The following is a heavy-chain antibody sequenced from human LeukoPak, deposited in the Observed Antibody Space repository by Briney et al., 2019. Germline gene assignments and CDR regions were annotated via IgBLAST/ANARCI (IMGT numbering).Heavy chain of an antibody. CDR2: ITNSGDST. CDR3: AKAKGAYCDGGCSGRIFDY. D-gene: IGHD2-21*02. Sequence: GGSLRLSCAASGFTFRTYAMSWVRQTPGKGLELVSVITNSGDSTYVADSVRGRFTISRDNSRNTLYLQMNSLRAEDSAVYYCAKAKGAYCDGGCSGRIFDYWGQGVLVTVSS. J-gene: IGHJ4*02. CDR1: GFTFRTYA. V-gene: IGHV3-23*01.